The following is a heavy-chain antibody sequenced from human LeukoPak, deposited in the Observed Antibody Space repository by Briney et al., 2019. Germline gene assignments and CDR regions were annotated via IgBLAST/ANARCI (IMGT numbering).Heavy chain of an antibody. Sequence: GGSLRLSCAASGFTFSSYGMHWVRQAPGKGLEWVAGIWYDGSNKYYADSVKGRFTISRDNSKNTLYLQMNSLRAEDTAVCYCAKERDYDSSGYSGRGYYFDYWGQGTLVTVSS. CDR2: IWYDGSNK. CDR1: GFTFSSYG. CDR3: AKERDYDSSGYSGRGYYFDY. V-gene: IGHV3-33*06. D-gene: IGHD3-22*01. J-gene: IGHJ4*02.